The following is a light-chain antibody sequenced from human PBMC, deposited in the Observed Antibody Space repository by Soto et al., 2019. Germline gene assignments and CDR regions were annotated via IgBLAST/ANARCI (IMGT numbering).Light chain of an antibody. V-gene: IGKV1-12*01. J-gene: IGKJ5*01. CDR3: QQGGSFPIT. Sequence: DIQMTQSPSSVSASVGDRVTITCRASQDIGSWLAWYQQKPGKAPDLLIYGASSLQSGVPSRFYGSGSGTDFTLTVSSLQPEDFATYYCQQGGSFPITFGQVTRLEIK. CDR2: GAS. CDR1: QDIGSW.